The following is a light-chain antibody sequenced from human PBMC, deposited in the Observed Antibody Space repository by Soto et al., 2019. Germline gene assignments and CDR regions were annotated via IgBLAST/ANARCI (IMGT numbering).Light chain of an antibody. CDR3: QQTYITPYT. J-gene: IGKJ5*01. CDR2: AAS. Sequence: DIQMTKSPSSLSASEGDRVTLTCRASQTISSYLNWYQQKPGKAPKLLIYAASSLQSGVPSRFSGSGSGTDFTLTISSLQPEDFATYYCQQTYITPYTFGQGTRLEIK. CDR1: QTISSY. V-gene: IGKV1-39*01.